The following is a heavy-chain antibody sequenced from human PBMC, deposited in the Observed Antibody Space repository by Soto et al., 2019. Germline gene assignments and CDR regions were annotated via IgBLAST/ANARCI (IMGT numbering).Heavy chain of an antibody. D-gene: IGHD3-22*01. CDR3: AREAVVVVITHDQSTSPRYYYYYGMDV. CDR2: IIPIFGTA. V-gene: IGHV1-69*13. CDR1: GGTFSSYA. Sequence: SVKVSCKASGGTFSSYAISWVRQAPGQGLEWMGGIIPIFGTANYAQKFQGRVTITADESTSTAYMELSSLRSEDTAVYYCAREAVVVVITHDQSTSPRYYYYYGMDVWGQGTTVTVSS. J-gene: IGHJ6*02.